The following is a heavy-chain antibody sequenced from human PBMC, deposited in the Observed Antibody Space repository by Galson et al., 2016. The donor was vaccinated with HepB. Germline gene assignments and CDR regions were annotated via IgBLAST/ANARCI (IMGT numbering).Heavy chain of an antibody. CDR3: TTRTLRFLEWFHYH. V-gene: IGHV3-15*01. Sequence: SLRLSCAASGFSFSNAWMSWVRQTPEKGLEWVGRIKRRIEGETTDYAAAVKGRFTFSRDDSTNTLFLQMNSLKTEDTGVYYFTTRTLRFLEWFHYHWGQGTLVTVSS. CDR2: IKRRIEGETT. J-gene: IGHJ5*02. CDR1: GFSFSNAW. D-gene: IGHD3-3*01.